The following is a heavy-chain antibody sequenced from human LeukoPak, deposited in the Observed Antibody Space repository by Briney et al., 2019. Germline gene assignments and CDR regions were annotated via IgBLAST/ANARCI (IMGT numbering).Heavy chain of an antibody. Sequence: PSETLSLTCTVSGGSISNRNYYWAWIRQPPGKGLEWIGNIYYSGSTYYNASLNSRISMSIDTSKNRFSLRLSSVTAADTAIYYCARGLYCTNGVCPYYFDYWGQGTLVTVSS. V-gene: IGHV4-39*01. D-gene: IGHD2-8*01. CDR3: ARGLYCTNGVCPYYFDY. CDR1: GGSISNRNYY. J-gene: IGHJ4*02. CDR2: IYYSGST.